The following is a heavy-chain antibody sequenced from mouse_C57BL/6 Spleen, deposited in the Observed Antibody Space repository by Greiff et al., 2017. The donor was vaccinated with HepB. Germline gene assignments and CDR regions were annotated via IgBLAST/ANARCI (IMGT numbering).Heavy chain of an antibody. CDR1: GYTFTSYW. J-gene: IGHJ1*03. Sequence: QVQLQQPGAELVKPGASVKMSCKASGYTFTSYWITWVKQRPGQGLEWIGDIYPGSGSTNYNEKFKSKATLTVDTSSSTAYMQLSSLTSEDSAVYYCASRYYYGSSRWYFDVWGTGTTVTVSS. V-gene: IGHV1-55*01. CDR3: ASRYYYGSSRWYFDV. CDR2: IYPGSGST. D-gene: IGHD1-1*01.